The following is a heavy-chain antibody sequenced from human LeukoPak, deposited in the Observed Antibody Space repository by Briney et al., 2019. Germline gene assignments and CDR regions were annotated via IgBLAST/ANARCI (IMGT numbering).Heavy chain of an antibody. J-gene: IGHJ4*02. CDR2: IYSGGST. CDR1: GFTVSSNY. V-gene: IGHV3-53*01. CDR3: ARDRGPYYYGSGSQPFDY. Sequence: PGGSLRLSCAASGFTVSSNYMSWVRQAPGKGLGWVSVIYSGGSTYYADSVKGRFTISRDNSKNTLYLQMNSLRAEDTAVYYCARDRGPYYYGSGSQPFDYWGQGTLVTVSS. D-gene: IGHD3-10*01.